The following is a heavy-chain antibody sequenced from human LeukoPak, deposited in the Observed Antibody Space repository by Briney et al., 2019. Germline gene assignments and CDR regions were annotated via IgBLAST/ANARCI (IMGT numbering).Heavy chain of an antibody. V-gene: IGHV4-34*01. CDR2: INHSGST. D-gene: IGHD5-12*01. J-gene: IGHJ4*02. CDR3: ARGGYSGYVH. Sequence: PSETLSLTCTVSGGSISSYYWSWIRQPPGNGLEWIGEINHSGSTNYNPSLKSRVTISVDTSKNQFSLKLSSVTAADTAVYYCARGGYSGYVHWGQGTLVTVSS. CDR1: GGSISSYY.